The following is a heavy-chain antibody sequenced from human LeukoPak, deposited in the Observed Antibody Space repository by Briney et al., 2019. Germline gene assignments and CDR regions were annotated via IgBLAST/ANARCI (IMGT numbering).Heavy chain of an antibody. D-gene: IGHD3-10*01. CDR2: IYWDNDK. Sequence: SGPTLVNPTQTLTLTCTFSGSSLSTSGVGVGWIRQPPGKALEWLALIYWDNDKRYSPSLKSRLTITKDTSKNQVVLTMTNMDPVDTATHYCAHRQGLWFGETAKGVLNWFDPWGQGTLVTVSS. CDR3: AHRQGLWFGETAKGVLNWFDP. J-gene: IGHJ5*02. CDR1: GSSLSTSGVG. V-gene: IGHV2-5*02.